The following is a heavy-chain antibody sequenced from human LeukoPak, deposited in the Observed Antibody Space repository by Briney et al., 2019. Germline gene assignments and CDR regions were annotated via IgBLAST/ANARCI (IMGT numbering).Heavy chain of an antibody. CDR2: IYYSGST. D-gene: IGHD3-22*01. J-gene: IGHJ4*02. Sequence: SETLSLTCTASGGSISSYYWSWIRQPPGKGLEWIGYIYYSGSTNYNPSLKSRVTISVDTSKNQFSLKLSSVTAADTAVYYCARGMTMIVVVMGYWGQGTLVTVSS. V-gene: IGHV4-59*01. CDR3: ARGMTMIVVVMGY. CDR1: GGSISSYY.